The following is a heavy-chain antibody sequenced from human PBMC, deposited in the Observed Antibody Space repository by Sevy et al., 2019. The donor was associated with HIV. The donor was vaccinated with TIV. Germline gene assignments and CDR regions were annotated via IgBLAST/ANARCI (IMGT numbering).Heavy chain of an antibody. J-gene: IGHJ6*02. CDR3: ASVVKNDFWDGHVNYYGLDV. D-gene: IGHD3-3*01. CDR1: GFTFNYAW. CDR2: IKSKTDGGTA. V-gene: IGHV3-15*01. Sequence: GGSLRLSCAASGFTFNYAWMSWVRQAPGKGLEWVGRIKSKTDGGTADYAANVKGRFTISRDDSENTLYLQMYSLKTEDPAGYYCASVVKNDFWDGHVNYYGLDVWGQGTTVTVSS.